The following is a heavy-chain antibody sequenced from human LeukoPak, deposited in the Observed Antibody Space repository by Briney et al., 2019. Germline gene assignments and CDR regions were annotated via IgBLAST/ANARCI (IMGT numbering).Heavy chain of an antibody. Sequence: GGSLRLSCAASGFTFSSYGMHWVRQAPGKGLEWVAVISYDGSNKYYADSVKGRFTTSRDNSKNTLYLQMNSLRAEDTAVYYCAKDPGGSYSYYYYGMDVWGQGTTVTVSS. CDR2: ISYDGSNK. J-gene: IGHJ6*02. CDR1: GFTFSSYG. CDR3: AKDPGGSYSYYYYGMDV. D-gene: IGHD1-26*01. V-gene: IGHV3-30*18.